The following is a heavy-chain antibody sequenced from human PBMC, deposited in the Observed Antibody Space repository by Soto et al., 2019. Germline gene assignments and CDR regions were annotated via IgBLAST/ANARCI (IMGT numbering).Heavy chain of an antibody. Sequence: ASVKVSCKASGYTCTGHYIHWVRQAPEQGPEWMGEIGPESGATRYAQKFQGRVTMTSDMSITTIYMELNNLSPDDTAVYYCGRGRSGQIVVFYWGQGTPVTVS. CDR2: IGPESGAT. CDR1: GYTCTGHY. V-gene: IGHV1-2*02. D-gene: IGHD1-26*01. CDR3: GRGRSGQIVVFY. J-gene: IGHJ4*02.